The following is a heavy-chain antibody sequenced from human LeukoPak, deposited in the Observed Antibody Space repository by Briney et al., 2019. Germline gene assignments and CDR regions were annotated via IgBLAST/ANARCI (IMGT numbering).Heavy chain of an antibody. J-gene: IGHJ3*02. V-gene: IGHV1-69*06. CDR3: ARDGKYVGSGWPRDGFDR. CDR1: GGTFSSSA. CDR2: IIPVFGTG. Sequence: SVKVSCKASGGTFSSSAISWVRQAPGQGLEWMGGIIPVFGTGKYAQKFQGRATITADKSTATVYMELYSLRYEDTAVYYCARDGKYVGSGWPRDGFDRWGQGTMVTVSS. D-gene: IGHD6-19*01.